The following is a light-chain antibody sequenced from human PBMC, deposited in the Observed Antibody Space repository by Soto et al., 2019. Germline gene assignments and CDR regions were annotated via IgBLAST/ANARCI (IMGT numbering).Light chain of an antibody. CDR1: SSDVGSYNL. Sequence: QSALTQPASVSGSPGQSITISCTGTSSDVGSYNLVSWYQQHPGKAPKLMIYEGSKRPSGVSNRFSGSKSGNTASLTISGLQAEDEADYYCCSYAGSSTFDWVFGGGTKATVL. CDR2: EGS. CDR3: CSYAGSSTFDWV. J-gene: IGLJ3*02. V-gene: IGLV2-23*03.